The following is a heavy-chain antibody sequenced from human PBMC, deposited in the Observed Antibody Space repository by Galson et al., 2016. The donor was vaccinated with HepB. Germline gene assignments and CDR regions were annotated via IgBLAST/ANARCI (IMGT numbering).Heavy chain of an antibody. V-gene: IGHV3-9*01. CDR2: ITGNSGDI. CDR3: VKGWYTTSSGGHYYGMDV. D-gene: IGHD6-6*01. Sequence: SLRLSCAASGFTFDDYAMHWVRQVPGKGLEWVSGITGNSGDIGYADSVKGRFTISRDNAKSSLNLQMHSLRPEDTALYHCVKGWYTTSSGGHYYGMDVWGQGTTVTVSS. CDR1: GFTFDDYA. J-gene: IGHJ6*02.